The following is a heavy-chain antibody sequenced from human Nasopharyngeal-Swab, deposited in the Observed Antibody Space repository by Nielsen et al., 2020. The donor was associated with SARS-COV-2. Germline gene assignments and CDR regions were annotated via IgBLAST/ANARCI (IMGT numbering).Heavy chain of an antibody. D-gene: IGHD1-1*01. Sequence: GSLGLSFAVSGYSISSGYYWGWIRQPPGKGLEWIGSIYHSGSTYYNPSLKSRVTISVDTSKNQFSLKLSSVTAADTAVYYCARHGFRQLERFLMAFDIWGQGTMVTVSS. CDR3: ARHGFRQLERFLMAFDI. V-gene: IGHV4-38-2*01. CDR1: GYSISSGYY. CDR2: IYHSGST. J-gene: IGHJ3*02.